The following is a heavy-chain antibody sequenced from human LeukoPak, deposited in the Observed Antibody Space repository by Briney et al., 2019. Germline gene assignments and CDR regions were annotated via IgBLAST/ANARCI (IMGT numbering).Heavy chain of an antibody. J-gene: IGHJ4*02. CDR1: GGSLNSGGNY. D-gene: IGHD2-8*01. Sequence: SETLSLTCTVSGGSLNSGGNYWSWIRQPPGKGLEWIAYIYYSGSANYNPSLKSRVTISIDTSKNQFSLKLSSVTAGDTAVYYCSRENGAFSPFGYWGQGTLVTVLS. CDR3: SRENGAFSPFGY. V-gene: IGHV4-61*08. CDR2: IYYSGSA.